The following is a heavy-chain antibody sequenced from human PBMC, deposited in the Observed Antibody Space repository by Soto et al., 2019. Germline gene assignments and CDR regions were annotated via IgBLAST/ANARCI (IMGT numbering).Heavy chain of an antibody. CDR3: ARGPHYYESSGQSQSDY. CDR2: IYHSGST. CDR1: GYSISSDYY. J-gene: IGHJ4*02. D-gene: IGHD3-22*01. V-gene: IGHV4-38-2*01. Sequence: VTLYLTCGGSGYSISSDYYWGWIRQPPGKGLEWIGSIYHSGSTFYNPSLKSRLTISVDTSKKEYSLKLASVTAADTAVYFCARGPHYYESSGQSQSDYWGQGTLVTVSS.